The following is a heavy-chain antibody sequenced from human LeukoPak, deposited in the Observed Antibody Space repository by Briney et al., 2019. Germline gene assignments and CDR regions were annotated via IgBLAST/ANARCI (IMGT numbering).Heavy chain of an antibody. D-gene: IGHD4-17*01. V-gene: IGHV3-30*02. CDR3: AKDLNDYGDSFDY. CDR2: IRYDGSNK. Sequence: GGSLRLSCAASGFTFSSYGMHWVRQAPGKGLEWVAFIRYDGSNKYYADSVKGRFTISRDNSKNTLYLQMNSLRAEDTAVYYCAKDLNDYGDSFDYWGQGTLVTVSS. J-gene: IGHJ4*02. CDR1: GFTFSSYG.